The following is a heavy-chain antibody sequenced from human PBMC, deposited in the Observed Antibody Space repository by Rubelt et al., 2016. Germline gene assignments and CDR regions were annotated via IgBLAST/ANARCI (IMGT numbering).Heavy chain of an antibody. CDR3: ARDPMVRGVKAKYGMDV. Sequence: QVQLQQWGAGLLKPSETLSLTCAVYGGSFSGYYWSWIRQPPGKGLEWIGEINHSGSTNYNPSLKSRVTISVDTSKNQFSLQLNAVTPEDTAVYYCARDPMVRGVKAKYGMDVWGQGTTVTVSS. CDR2: INHSGST. D-gene: IGHD3-10*01. CDR1: GGSFSGYY. J-gene: IGHJ6*02. V-gene: IGHV4-34*01.